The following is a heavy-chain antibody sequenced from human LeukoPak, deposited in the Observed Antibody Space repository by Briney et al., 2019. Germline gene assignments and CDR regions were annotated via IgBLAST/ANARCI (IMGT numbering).Heavy chain of an antibody. CDR1: GFTFSSYG. D-gene: IGHD6-19*01. CDR2: ISWNSGSI. Sequence: GGSLRLSCAASGFTFSSYGMHWVRQAPGKGLEWVSGISWNSGSIGYADSVKGRFTISRDNAKNSLYLQMNSLGAEDTALYYCARNQDSSGWYYFDYWGQGTLVTVSS. CDR3: ARNQDSSGWYYFDY. J-gene: IGHJ4*02. V-gene: IGHV3-9*01.